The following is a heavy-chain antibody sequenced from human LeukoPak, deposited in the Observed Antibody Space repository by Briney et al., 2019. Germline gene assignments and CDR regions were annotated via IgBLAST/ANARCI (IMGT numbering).Heavy chain of an antibody. CDR3: ARGKTSQNIVTRKTYNWFDP. V-gene: IGHV3-21*01. J-gene: IGHJ5*02. D-gene: IGHD2/OR15-2a*01. CDR2: ISSSSDYI. CDR1: GFTFSSYN. Sequence: WGSLRLSCAASGFTFSSYNMNWVRQAPGEGLEWVSSISSSSDYIYYADSVKGRFTISRDNAKNSLYLQMKSLRAEDTAVYYCARGKTSQNIVTRKTYNWFDPWGQGTLVTVSS.